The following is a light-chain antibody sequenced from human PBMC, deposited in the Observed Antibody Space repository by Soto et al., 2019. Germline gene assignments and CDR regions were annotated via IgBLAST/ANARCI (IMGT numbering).Light chain of an antibody. Sequence: EVVLTKSPGTLSLSPGERATLSCGASQSVTGNYLAWYQQKPGQAPRLLIFGASTRATGIPDRFSGSGSGTDFTLTISRLEPEDFAVYYCQHYYTSYTTFGQGTKVDI. CDR3: QHYYTSYTT. V-gene: IGKV3-20*01. J-gene: IGKJ1*01. CDR2: GAS. CDR1: QSVTGNY.